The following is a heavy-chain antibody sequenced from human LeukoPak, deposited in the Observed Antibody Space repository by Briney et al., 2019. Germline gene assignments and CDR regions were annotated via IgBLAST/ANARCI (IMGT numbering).Heavy chain of an antibody. CDR1: GGSFSGYY. Sequence: RASVTLSLTCAVYGGSFSGYYWSWIRQPPGKGLEWIGEINHSGSTNYNPSLKSRVTISVDTSKNQFSLKLSSVTAADTAVYYCARVVSGYYYYCDYWGQGTLVTVSS. D-gene: IGHD3-22*01. V-gene: IGHV4-34*01. CDR2: INHSGST. CDR3: ARVVSGYYYYCDY. J-gene: IGHJ4*02.